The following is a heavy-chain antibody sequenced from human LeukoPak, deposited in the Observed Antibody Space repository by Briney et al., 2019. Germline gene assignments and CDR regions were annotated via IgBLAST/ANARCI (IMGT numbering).Heavy chain of an antibody. CDR3: ARPGRVIRFGGVRGGFDP. J-gene: IGHJ5*02. CDR1: EYTFTSYY. CDR2: INPNSGGT. V-gene: IGHV1-2*02. Sequence: ASVKVSCKASEYTFTSYYMHWVRQAPGQGLEWMGWINPNSGGTSYAQKFQGRVTMTRDTSISTAYMELSRLRSDDTAVYYCARPGRVIRFGGVRGGFDPGGQGPLVTVS. D-gene: IGHD3-16*01.